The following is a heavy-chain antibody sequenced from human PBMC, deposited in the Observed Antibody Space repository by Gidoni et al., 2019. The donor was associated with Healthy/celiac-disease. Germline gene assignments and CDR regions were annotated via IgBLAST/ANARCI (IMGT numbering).Heavy chain of an antibody. J-gene: IGHJ4*02. CDR2: IITILGIA. CDR1: GGTFSSYT. D-gene: IGHD6-6*01. V-gene: IGHV1-69*02. CDR3: AVRGGYSSSSGVDY. Sequence: QVQLVQSGAEVKKPGSSVKVSCKASGGTFSSYTISWVRQAPGQGLEWMGRIITILGIANYAQKFQGRVTITADKSTSTAYMELSSLRSEDTAVYYCAVRGGYSSSSGVDYWGQGTLVTVSS.